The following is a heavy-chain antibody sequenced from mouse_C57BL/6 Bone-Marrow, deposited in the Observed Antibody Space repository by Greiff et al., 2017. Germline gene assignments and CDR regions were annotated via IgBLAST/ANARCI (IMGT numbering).Heavy chain of an antibody. CDR1: DYEFPSHD. V-gene: IGHV5-2*01. D-gene: IGHD2-5*01. CDR2: INSDGGST. CDR3: ARLSTYYSNYNWYFDV. J-gene: IGHJ1*03. Sequence: DVKLVESGGGLVQPGESLKLSCESNDYEFPSHDMSWVRKTPEQRLELVAAINSDGGSTYYPDTMERRFIISRDNTKKTLYLQLSSLRSEDTALYYCARLSTYYSNYNWYFDVWGTGTTVTVSS.